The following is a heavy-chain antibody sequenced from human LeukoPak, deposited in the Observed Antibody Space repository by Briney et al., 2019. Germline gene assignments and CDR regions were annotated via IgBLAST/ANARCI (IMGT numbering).Heavy chain of an antibody. CDR1: GFTFSSYS. Sequence: GGSLRLSCAASGFTFSSYSMNWVRQAPGKGLEWVSSISSSSSYIYYADSVKGRFTISRDNSKNTLYLQMNSLRAEDTAVYYCARDGYRGSYFDYWGQGTLVTVSS. V-gene: IGHV3-21*01. D-gene: IGHD1-26*01. CDR3: ARDGYRGSYFDY. J-gene: IGHJ4*02. CDR2: ISSSSSYI.